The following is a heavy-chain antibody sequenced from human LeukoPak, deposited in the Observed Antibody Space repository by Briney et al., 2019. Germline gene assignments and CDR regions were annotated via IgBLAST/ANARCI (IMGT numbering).Heavy chain of an antibody. CDR1: GFTFNNYG. CDR2: LWYDGTNE. J-gene: IGHJ3*01. D-gene: IGHD3-16*01. CDR3: ARRGTPNAFDL. Sequence: GSLRLSCAASGFTFNNYGMHWVRQAPGRGLEWVALLWYDGTNENYADSVKGRFTISRDNSKNTMYLQTNNLRAEDTAVYYCARRGTPNAFDLWGQGTMVTVSS. V-gene: IGHV3-33*01.